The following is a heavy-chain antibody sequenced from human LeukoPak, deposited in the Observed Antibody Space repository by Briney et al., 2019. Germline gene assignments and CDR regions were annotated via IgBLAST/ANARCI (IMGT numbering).Heavy chain of an antibody. CDR1: GFSISSGYY. CDR3: ARDRPLLSGWSWFDP. J-gene: IGHJ5*02. CDR2: FYHSGST. V-gene: IGHV4-38-2*02. Sequence: SETLSLTCAVSGFSISSGYYWGWIRQPPGKGLEWIGTFYHSGSTYYNPSLKSRVTISVDTSKNQFSLKLSSVTAADTAMYYCARDRPLLSGWSWFDPWGQGTLVTVPS. D-gene: IGHD6-19*01.